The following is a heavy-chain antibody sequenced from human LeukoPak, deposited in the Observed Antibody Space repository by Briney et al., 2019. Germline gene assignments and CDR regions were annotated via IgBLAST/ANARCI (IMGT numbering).Heavy chain of an antibody. Sequence: PSETLSLTCAVSGGSISSSNWWSWVRQPPGKGLEWIGEIYHSGSTNYNPSLKSRVTISVDKSKNQFSLKLSSVTAADTAVYYCARASTLGYSYGYPSSYYYYYYMDVWGKGTTVTVSS. CDR3: ARASTLGYSYGYPSSYYYYYYMDV. D-gene: IGHD5-18*01. J-gene: IGHJ6*03. CDR2: IYHSGST. CDR1: GGSISSSNW. V-gene: IGHV4-4*02.